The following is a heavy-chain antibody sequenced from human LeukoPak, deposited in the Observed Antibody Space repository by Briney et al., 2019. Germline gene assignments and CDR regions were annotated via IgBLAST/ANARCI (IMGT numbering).Heavy chain of an antibody. D-gene: IGHD3-9*01. V-gene: IGHV1-8*01. Sequence: ASVKVSCKASGYTFTSYDINWVRQATGQGLEWMGWMNPNSGNTGYAQKFQGRVTMTRNTSISTVYMELSSLRSEDTAVYYCARENYDILTGYYRGSDYWGQGTLVTVSS. J-gene: IGHJ4*02. CDR2: MNPNSGNT. CDR3: ARENYDILTGYYRGSDY. CDR1: GYTFTSYD.